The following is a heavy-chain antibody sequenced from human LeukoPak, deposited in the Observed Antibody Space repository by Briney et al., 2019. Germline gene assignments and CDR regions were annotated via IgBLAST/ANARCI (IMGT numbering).Heavy chain of an antibody. D-gene: IGHD6-6*01. CDR2: IYYSGST. CDR3: ARVLYSSSSRLRNWFDP. Sequence: PSETLSLTCTVSGGSISSYYWSWIRQPPGKGLEWIGYIYYSGSTNYNPSLKSRVTISVDTSKNQFSLKLSSVTAADTAVYYCARVLYSSSSRLRNWFDPWGQGTLVTVSS. V-gene: IGHV4-59*12. J-gene: IGHJ5*02. CDR1: GGSISSYY.